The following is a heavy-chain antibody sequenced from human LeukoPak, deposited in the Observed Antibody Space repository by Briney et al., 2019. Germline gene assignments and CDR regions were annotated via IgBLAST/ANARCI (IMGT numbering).Heavy chain of an antibody. CDR3: ARDKKYYYDSSGYIGNYYYYMDV. Sequence: ASVKVSCKASGGTFSSYAISWVRQAPGQGLEWMGGIIPIFGTANYAQKFQGRVTITADKSTSTAYMELSSLRSEDTAVYYCARDKKYYYDSSGYIGNYYYYMDVWGKGTTVTVSS. V-gene: IGHV1-69*06. CDR2: IIPIFGTA. CDR1: GGTFSSYA. D-gene: IGHD3-22*01. J-gene: IGHJ6*03.